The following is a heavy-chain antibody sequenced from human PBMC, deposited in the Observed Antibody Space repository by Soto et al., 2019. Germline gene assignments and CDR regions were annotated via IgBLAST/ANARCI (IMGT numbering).Heavy chain of an antibody. CDR2: TRNKANSYTT. V-gene: IGHV3-72*01. CDR1: GFTFSDHY. D-gene: IGHD3-3*01. CDR3: ASASYDFWSGYTYYYYGMDV. Sequence: PGGSLRLSCAASGFTFSDHYMDWVRQAPGKGLEWVGRTRNKANSYTTEYAASVKGRFTISRDDSKNSLYLQMNSLKTEDTAVYYCASASYDFWSGYTYYYYGMDVWGQGTTVTVSS. J-gene: IGHJ6*02.